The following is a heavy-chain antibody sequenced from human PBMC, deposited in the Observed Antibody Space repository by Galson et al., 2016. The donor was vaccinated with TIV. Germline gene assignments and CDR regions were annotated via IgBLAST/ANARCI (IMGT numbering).Heavy chain of an antibody. CDR2: IDSDGST. V-gene: IGHV3-66*02. Sequence: SLRLSCAASGLSVSDNYMTWVRQAPGKGLEWVALIDSDGSTIHADSVKGRFTVSRDNSKNMVYLQMYSLRPEDTAVYFCARERRHCGNECFLRYYYGMDAWGQGTTATV. CDR3: ARERRHCGNECFLRYYYGMDA. CDR1: GLSVSDNY. D-gene: IGHD2-21*01. J-gene: IGHJ6*02.